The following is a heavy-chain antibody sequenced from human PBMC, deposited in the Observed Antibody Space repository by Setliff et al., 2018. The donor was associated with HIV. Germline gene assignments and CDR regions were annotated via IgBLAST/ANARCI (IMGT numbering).Heavy chain of an antibody. V-gene: IGHV4-30-4*08. CDR3: ARLGRAGRYFQH. CDR1: GDSISNDNYY. D-gene: IGHD7-27*01. Sequence: SETLSLTCTVSGDSISNDNYYWSWIRQPPGKGLEWIGYIYYSGSTYYNPSLKSRVTISMDTSKNQFSLKLSSVTAADTAVYYCARLGRAGRYFQHWGQGTLVTVSS. J-gene: IGHJ1*01. CDR2: IYYSGST.